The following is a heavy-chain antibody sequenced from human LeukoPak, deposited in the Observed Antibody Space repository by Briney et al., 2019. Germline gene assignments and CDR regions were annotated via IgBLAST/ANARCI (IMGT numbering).Heavy chain of an antibody. V-gene: IGHV4-59*01. Sequence: SETLSLTCTVSGASISNYYWSWIRQPPGKGLERIGYIYNSGSTNYNPSLKSRVTISVDTSKNQFSLKLSSVTAADTAVYYCARGSTSPYGYVFDYWGQGTLVTVSS. J-gene: IGHJ4*02. CDR3: ARGSTSPYGYVFDY. CDR1: GASISNYY. CDR2: IYNSGST. D-gene: IGHD5-18*01.